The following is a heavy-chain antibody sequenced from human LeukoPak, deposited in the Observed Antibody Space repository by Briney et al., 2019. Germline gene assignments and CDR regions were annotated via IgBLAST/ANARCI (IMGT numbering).Heavy chain of an antibody. CDR3: ARVSRATALTPPELDY. CDR2: ISGGGETV. Sequence: GGSLRLSCAASGFTFSSFEMNWVRQAPGKGLEWVSYISGGGETVYYTDSVKGRFIISRDNAKNSLYLQMNSLRAEDTALYYCARVSRATALTPPELDYWGQGTLVTVNS. CDR1: GFTFSSFE. D-gene: IGHD4-23*01. V-gene: IGHV3-48*03. J-gene: IGHJ4*02.